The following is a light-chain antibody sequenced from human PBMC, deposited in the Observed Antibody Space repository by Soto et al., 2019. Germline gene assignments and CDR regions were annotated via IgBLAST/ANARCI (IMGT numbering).Light chain of an antibody. J-gene: IGKJ1*01. CDR1: QSVSSR. CDR2: GAS. CDR3: QQYGRT. Sequence: EIVMTQSPGTLSLSPGERATLSCRASQSVSSRLAWYQQKPGQAPRLLIYGASSRATGIPDRFSGSGSGTDFTLTISRLEPEDFAVYYCQQYGRTFGQGTKVDIK. V-gene: IGKV3-20*01.